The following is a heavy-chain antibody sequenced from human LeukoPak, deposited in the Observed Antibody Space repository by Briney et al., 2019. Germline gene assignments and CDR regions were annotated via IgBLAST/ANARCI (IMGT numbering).Heavy chain of an antibody. V-gene: IGHV1-18*01. CDR2: ISAYNGNT. CDR1: GYTFTSYG. CDR3: AREEIVGATRTYYFGY. D-gene: IGHD1-26*01. Sequence: VSVTVSFKASGYTFTSYGISWVRQAPGQGLEWMGWISAYNGNTNYAQKLQGRVTMTTDTSTSTAYMELRSLRSDDTAVYYCAREEIVGATRTYYFGYWGQGTLVTVSS. J-gene: IGHJ4*02.